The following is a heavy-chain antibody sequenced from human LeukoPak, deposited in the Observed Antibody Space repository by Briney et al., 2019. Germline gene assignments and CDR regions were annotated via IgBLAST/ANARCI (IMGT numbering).Heavy chain of an antibody. CDR1: GDSISIYY. V-gene: IGHV4-59*01. D-gene: IGHD1-26*01. CDR2: SYYSGST. Sequence: PSETLSLTCTVSGDSISIYYWSRIRQPPGKGLEWIGCSYYSGSTNYNPSLKSRVNISVDTSKNQFSLKLSSVTGAETAVYYCASAVVGGGNFDYWGQGILVTVSS. CDR3: ASAVVGGGNFDY. J-gene: IGHJ4*02.